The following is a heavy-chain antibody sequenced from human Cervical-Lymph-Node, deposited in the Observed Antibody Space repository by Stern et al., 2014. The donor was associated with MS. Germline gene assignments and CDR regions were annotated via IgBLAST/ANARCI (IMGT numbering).Heavy chain of an antibody. CDR1: GYTFTGYY. V-gene: IGHV1-2*04. CDR3: ARDYYDSSGYYYPLDY. D-gene: IGHD3-22*01. J-gene: IGHJ4*02. CDR2: INPNSGGT. Sequence: VQLVQSGAEVKKPGASVKVSCKASGYTFTGYYMHWVRQAPGQGLEWMGWINPNSGGTNYAQKFQGWVTMTRDTSISTAYMELSRLRSDDTAVYYCARDYYDSSGYYYPLDYWGQGTLVTVSS.